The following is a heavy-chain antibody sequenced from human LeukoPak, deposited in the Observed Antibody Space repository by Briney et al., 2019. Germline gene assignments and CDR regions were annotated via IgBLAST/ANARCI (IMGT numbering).Heavy chain of an antibody. J-gene: IGHJ6*04. CDR3: AELGITMIGGV. CDR1: GFTFSSHG. V-gene: IGHV3-48*03. D-gene: IGHD3-10*02. Sequence: GSLRLSCAASGFTFSSHGMNWVRQAPGKGLEWVSYISSSGSTIYYADSVKGRFTISRDNDKNSLYLQMNSLRAEDTAVYYCAELGITMIGGVWGKGTTVTISS. CDR2: ISSSGSTI.